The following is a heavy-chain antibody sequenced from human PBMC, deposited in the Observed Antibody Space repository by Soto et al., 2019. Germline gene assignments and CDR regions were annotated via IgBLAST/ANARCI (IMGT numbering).Heavy chain of an antibody. CDR3: ARGVGMDV. Sequence: ASVKVSCKVSGYTLTELSVRWVRQAPGQGLEWMGIINPSGGSTSYAQKFQGRVTMTRDTSTSTVYMELSSLRSEDTAVYYCARGVGMDVWGQGTTVTVSS. CDR1: GYTLTELS. V-gene: IGHV1-46*03. CDR2: INPSGGST. J-gene: IGHJ6*02.